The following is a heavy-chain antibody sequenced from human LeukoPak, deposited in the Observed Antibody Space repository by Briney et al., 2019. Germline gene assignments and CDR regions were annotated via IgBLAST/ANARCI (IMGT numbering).Heavy chain of an antibody. V-gene: IGHV3-64*01. D-gene: IGHD3-22*01. CDR3: ARGRYYYDSSGYYYAYYFDY. CDR2: IRGNGGNT. Sequence: GGSLRLSCAASGFTFSTYTMHWVRQAPGKGLEYVSAIRGNGGNTYYANSVKGRFTISRDNSKNTLYLQMGSLRAEDTAVYYCARGRYYYDSSGYYYAYYFDYWGQGTLVTVSS. J-gene: IGHJ4*02. CDR1: GFTFSTYT.